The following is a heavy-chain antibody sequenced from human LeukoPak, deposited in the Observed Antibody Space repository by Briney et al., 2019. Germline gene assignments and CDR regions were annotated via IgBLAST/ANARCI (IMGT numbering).Heavy chain of an antibody. CDR3: ARDRHYYGSGLSDVFDI. V-gene: IGHV4-59*01. Sequence: PSETLSLTCTVSGGSISSYYWSWIRQPPGKGLEWIGYIYYSGSTNYNPSLKSRVTISVDTSKNQFSLKLSSVTAADTAVYYCARDRHYYGSGLSDVFDIWGQGTMVTVSS. CDR1: GGSISSYY. J-gene: IGHJ3*02. CDR2: IYYSGST. D-gene: IGHD3-10*01.